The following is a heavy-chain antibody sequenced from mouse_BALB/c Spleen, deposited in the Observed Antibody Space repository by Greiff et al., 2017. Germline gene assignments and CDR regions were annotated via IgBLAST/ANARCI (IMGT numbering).Heavy chain of an antibody. J-gene: IGHJ4*01. D-gene: IGHD2-14*01. Sequence: EVHLVESGGGLVKPGGSLKLSCAASGFTFSSYAMSWVRQSPEKRLEWVAEISSGGSYTYYPDTVTGRFTISRDNAKNTLYLEMNSLRSEDTAMYYCATYYRYDDGVYAMDYWGQGTSVTVSS. CDR1: GFTFSSYA. CDR3: ATYYRYDDGVYAMDY. V-gene: IGHV5-9-4*01. CDR2: ISSGGSYT.